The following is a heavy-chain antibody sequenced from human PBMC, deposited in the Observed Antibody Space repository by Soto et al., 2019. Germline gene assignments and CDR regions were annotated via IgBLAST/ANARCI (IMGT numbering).Heavy chain of an antibody. V-gene: IGHV1-2*02. Sequence: GASVKVSCKASGYTFTGYYMHWVRQAPGQGLEWMGWINPNSGGTNYAQKFQGRVTMTRDTSISTAYMELSRLRSDDTAVYYCARGYCSSTSCYKGAYYYYGMDVWGQGTTVTVSS. CDR3: ARGYCSSTSCYKGAYYYYGMDV. CDR1: GYTFTGYY. D-gene: IGHD2-2*02. CDR2: INPNSGGT. J-gene: IGHJ6*02.